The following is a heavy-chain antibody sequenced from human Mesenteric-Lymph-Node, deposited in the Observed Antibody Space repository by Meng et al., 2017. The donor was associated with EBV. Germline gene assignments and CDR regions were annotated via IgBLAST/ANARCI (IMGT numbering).Heavy chain of an antibody. CDR3: ARMGCSSTSCYVGWFDP. J-gene: IGHJ5*02. Sequence: QVQMVRAGPEGRKPGASVKASCKASGYTFTGYYMHWVRQAPGQGLEWMGWINPNSGGTNYAQKFQGWVTMTRDTSISTAYMELSRLRSDDTAVYYCARMGCSSTSCYVGWFDPWGQGTLVTVSS. CDR2: INPNSGGT. CDR1: GYTFTGYY. D-gene: IGHD2-2*01. V-gene: IGHV1-2*04.